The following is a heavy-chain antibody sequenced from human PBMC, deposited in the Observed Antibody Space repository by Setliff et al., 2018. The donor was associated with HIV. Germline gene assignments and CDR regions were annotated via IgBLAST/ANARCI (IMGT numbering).Heavy chain of an antibody. J-gene: IGHJ4*02. D-gene: IGHD2-8*02. CDR1: GFNFKSAW. Sequence: GESLRLSCAVSGFNFKSAWMTWVRQAPGKGLEWVGRIKSNSDGGTSDYAAAVKDRFSFSRDYSKFMLYLQMDSLEIEDTAVYFCSTGPTRVSDGVADFWGPGTLVTVSS. CDR3: STGPTRVSDGVADF. CDR2: IKSNSDGGTS. V-gene: IGHV3-15*01.